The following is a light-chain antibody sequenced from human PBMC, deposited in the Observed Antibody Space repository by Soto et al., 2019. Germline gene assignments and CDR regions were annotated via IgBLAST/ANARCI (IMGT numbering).Light chain of an antibody. Sequence: DIQMTQSPSSLSASVGDRVTITCRASLRVSSYLNWYQQKPGKAPKILIYAVSNLQSGVPSRFSGSGSGTDFTLTISSLQPEDFATYYCPQSYSAPRTFGQGTKVEIK. CDR1: LRVSSY. V-gene: IGKV1-39*01. CDR2: AVS. J-gene: IGKJ1*01. CDR3: PQSYSAPRT.